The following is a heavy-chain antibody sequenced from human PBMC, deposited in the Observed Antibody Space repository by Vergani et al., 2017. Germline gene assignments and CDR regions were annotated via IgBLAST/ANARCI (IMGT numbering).Heavy chain of an antibody. J-gene: IGHJ6*03. CDR2: IYWDDDK. D-gene: IGHD2-2*01. Sequence: QITLKESGPTLVKPTQTLTLTCTFSGFSLSTSGVGVGWIRQPPGKALEWLALIYWDDDKYYSTSLKTRLTISKDTSKNQVVLTMTNMDPVDTATYYCAREVVPAAMSPYYYYYYYMDVWGKGTTVTVSS. CDR1: GFSLSTSGVG. CDR3: AREVVPAAMSPYYYYYYYMDV. V-gene: IGHV2-70*12.